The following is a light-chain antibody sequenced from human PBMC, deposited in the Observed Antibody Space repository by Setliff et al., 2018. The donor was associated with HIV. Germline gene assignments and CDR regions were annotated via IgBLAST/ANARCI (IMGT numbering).Light chain of an antibody. CDR1: NSDIGTFDL. CDR3: CSYAGGTKYV. CDR2: EVT. Sequence: QSVLTQPASVSGSPGQSITISCTGTNSDIGTFDLVSWYQQHPGKVPKLVIFEVTKRPSGISNRFSGSRSGNTASLTISGLQTEDEADYYCCSYAGGTKYVFGTGTKVT. V-gene: IGLV2-23*02. J-gene: IGLJ1*01.